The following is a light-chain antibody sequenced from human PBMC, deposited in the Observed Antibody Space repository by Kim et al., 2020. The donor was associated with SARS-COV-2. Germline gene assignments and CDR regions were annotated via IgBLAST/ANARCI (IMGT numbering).Light chain of an antibody. Sequence: ASVGDRVTISGRASQGIGRRLAWHQQRPGKAPKLLIYGASSLQSGIPSRFSGNGSETDFSLTISSLQPEDLATYYCQKTNSFPLTFGGGTKVDIK. CDR3: QKTNSFPLT. CDR1: QGIGRR. J-gene: IGKJ4*01. CDR2: GAS. V-gene: IGKV1-12*01.